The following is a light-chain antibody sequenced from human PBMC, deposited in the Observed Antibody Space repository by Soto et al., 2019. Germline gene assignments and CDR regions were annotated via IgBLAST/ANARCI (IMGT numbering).Light chain of an antibody. Sequence: SSELTQPPSVSVAPGKTARITCGGNNIGSKSVHWYQQKPGQAPVLVIYYDSDRPSGIPERFSGSNSGNTATLTISRVEAGDEADYYCQVWDSSSDHHVVFGGGTKVTVL. CDR2: YDS. V-gene: IGLV3-21*04. J-gene: IGLJ2*01. CDR3: QVWDSSSDHHVV. CDR1: NIGSKS.